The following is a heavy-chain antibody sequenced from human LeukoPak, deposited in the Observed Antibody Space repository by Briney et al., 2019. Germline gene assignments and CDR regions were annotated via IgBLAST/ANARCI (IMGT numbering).Heavy chain of an antibody. D-gene: IGHD4-17*01. J-gene: IGHJ5*02. CDR2: IYSGGST. V-gene: IGHV3-66*01. CDR1: GFTFSSYA. Sequence: GGSLRLSCAASGFTFSSYAMSWVRQAPGKGLEWVSVIYSGGSTYYADSVKGRFTISRDNSKNTLYLQMNSLRAEDTAVYYCARGATTTRFGRFDPWGQGTLVIVSS. CDR3: ARGATTTRFGRFDP.